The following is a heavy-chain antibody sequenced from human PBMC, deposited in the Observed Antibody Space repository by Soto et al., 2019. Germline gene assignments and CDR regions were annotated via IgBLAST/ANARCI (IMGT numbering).Heavy chain of an antibody. CDR3: ARSQERITIFGVVPGGHYYYYGMDV. V-gene: IGHV1-69*13. D-gene: IGHD3-3*01. CDR2: IIPIFGTA. Sequence: GASVKVSCKASGGTFSSYAISWVRQAPGQGLEWMGGIIPIFGTANYAQKFQGRVTITADESTSTAYMELSSLRSGDTAVYYCARSQERITIFGVVPGGHYYYYGMDVWGQGTTVTVSS. CDR1: GGTFSSYA. J-gene: IGHJ6*02.